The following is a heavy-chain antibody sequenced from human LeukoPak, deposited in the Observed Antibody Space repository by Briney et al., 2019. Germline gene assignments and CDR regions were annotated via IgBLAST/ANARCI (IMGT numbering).Heavy chain of an antibody. Sequence: GGSLRLSCAASGFTFSSYEMNWVRQAPGKGLEWVSYISSSGSTIYYADSVKGRFTISRDNAKNSLYLQMNSLRAEDTAVYYCARSVTPSSPEKNYWGQGTLVTVSS. J-gene: IGHJ4*02. CDR2: ISSSGSTI. CDR3: ARSVTPSSPEKNY. V-gene: IGHV3-48*03. CDR1: GFTFSSYE. D-gene: IGHD6-13*01.